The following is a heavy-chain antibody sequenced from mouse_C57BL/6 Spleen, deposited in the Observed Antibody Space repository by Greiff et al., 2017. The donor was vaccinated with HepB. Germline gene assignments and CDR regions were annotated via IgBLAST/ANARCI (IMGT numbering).Heavy chain of an antibody. D-gene: IGHD2-4*01. Sequence: QVHVKQSGAELVKPGASVKLSCKASGYTFTSYWMHWVKQRPGQGLEWIGMIHPNSGSTNYNEKFKSKATLTVDKSSSTAYIQLSSLTSEDSAVYYCARSRGYDSDMDYWGQGTSVTVSS. V-gene: IGHV1-64*01. CDR2: IHPNSGST. CDR1: GYTFTSYW. J-gene: IGHJ4*01. CDR3: ARSRGYDSDMDY.